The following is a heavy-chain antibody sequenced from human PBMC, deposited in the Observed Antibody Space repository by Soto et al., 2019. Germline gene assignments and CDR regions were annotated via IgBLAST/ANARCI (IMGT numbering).Heavy chain of an antibody. Sequence: SETLSLTCTVSGGSISSYYWSWIRQPPGKGLEWIGYIYYSGSTNYNPSLKSRVTISVDTSKNQFSPKLSSVTAADTAVYYCARDMITFGGVIVPTQGMDVWGQGTTVTVSS. CDR3: ARDMITFGGVIVPTQGMDV. CDR1: GGSISSYY. J-gene: IGHJ6*02. CDR2: IYYSGST. V-gene: IGHV4-59*01. D-gene: IGHD3-16*02.